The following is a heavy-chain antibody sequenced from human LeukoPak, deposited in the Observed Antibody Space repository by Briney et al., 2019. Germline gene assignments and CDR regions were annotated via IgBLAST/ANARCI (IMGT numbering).Heavy chain of an antibody. CDR1: GYTFTSYG. CDR3: ASGSYSYYYYGMDV. CDR2: IIPILGIA. Sequence: SVKVSCKASGYTFTSYGISWVRQAPGQGLEWMGRIIPILGIANYAQKFQGRVTITADKSTSTAYMELSSLRSEDTAVYYCASGSYSYYYYGMDVWGQGTTVTVSS. V-gene: IGHV1-69*04. J-gene: IGHJ6*02. D-gene: IGHD1-26*01.